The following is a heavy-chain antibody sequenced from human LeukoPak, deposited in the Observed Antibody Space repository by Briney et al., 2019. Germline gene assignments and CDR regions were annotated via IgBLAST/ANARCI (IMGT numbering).Heavy chain of an antibody. D-gene: IGHD6-25*01. CDR2: ISRSSSYI. CDR1: AFTFSNR. Sequence: AGSLRLSWAASAFTFSNRMNWVRKAPGKGLERVSSISRSSSYINYVNSVKGRFTISRDNAKNSLYLQMNSLRAEETAVYYCARDGDPAYYYYMDVWGKGTTVTVSS. J-gene: IGHJ6*03. V-gene: IGHV3-21*01. CDR3: ARDGDPAYYYYMDV.